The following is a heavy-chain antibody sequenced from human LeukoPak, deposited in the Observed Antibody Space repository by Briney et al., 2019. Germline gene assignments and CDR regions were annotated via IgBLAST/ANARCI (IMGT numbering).Heavy chain of an antibody. CDR1: GCSVINTNW. CDR2: VHLDGRT. V-gene: IGHV4-4*02. J-gene: IGHJ4*02. D-gene: IGHD3-3*01. CDR3: AREGGFYRPLDY. Sequence: SETLSLTCGVSGCSVINTNWWTWVRQPPGKGLEWIGEVHLDGRTNYNPSLESRLTMSVDVSENQVSLKLTSVTAADTAVYYCAREGGFYRPLDYSGQGTLVTVSS.